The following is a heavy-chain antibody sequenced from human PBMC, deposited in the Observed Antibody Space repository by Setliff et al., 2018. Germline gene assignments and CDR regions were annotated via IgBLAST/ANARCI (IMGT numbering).Heavy chain of an antibody. V-gene: IGHV4-61*02. CDR1: GDSINGGTYY. CDR2: IYTGGST. CDR3: ARGRGLEWLPESWFDP. Sequence: TLSLTCSVSGDSINGGTYYWSWFRQSAGKGLEWIGRIYTGGSTNYNPSLKSRVTISLDTSKNHFSLTLTSVTAADTAVYYCARGRGLEWLPESWFDPWGQGTLVTVPQ. J-gene: IGHJ5*02. D-gene: IGHD3-3*01.